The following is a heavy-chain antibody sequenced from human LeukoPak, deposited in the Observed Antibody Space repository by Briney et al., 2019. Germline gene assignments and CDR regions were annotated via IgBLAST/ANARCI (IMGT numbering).Heavy chain of an antibody. CDR1: GGSISSYY. D-gene: IGHD3-9*01. CDR2: IYYSGST. V-gene: IGHV4-59*01. J-gene: IGHJ4*02. CDR3: ARMSYFDWSTVNYFDY. Sequence: PSETLFLTCTVSGGSISSYYWSWIRQPPGKGLEWIGYIYYSGSTNYNPSLKSRVTISVDTSKNQFSLKLSSVTAADTAVYYCARMSYFDWSTVNYFDYWGQGTLVTVSS.